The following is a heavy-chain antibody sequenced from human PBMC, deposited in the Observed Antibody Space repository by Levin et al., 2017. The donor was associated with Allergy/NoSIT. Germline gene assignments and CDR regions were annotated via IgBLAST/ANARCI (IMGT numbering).Heavy chain of an antibody. Sequence: PGGSLRLSCTASGFTFGDHAMSWFRQAPGKGLEWLGFIRSNSYGGTTENAASVKGRFTISRDDSKSIAYLQMSSLKTEDTAVYYCTRASYPYYFDYWGQGTLVTVSS. J-gene: IGHJ4*02. CDR2: IRSNSYGGTT. CDR3: TRASYPYYFDY. CDR1: GFTFGDHA. V-gene: IGHV3-49*03.